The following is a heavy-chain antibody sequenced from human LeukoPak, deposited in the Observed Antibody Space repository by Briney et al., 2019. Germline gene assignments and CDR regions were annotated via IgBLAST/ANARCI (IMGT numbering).Heavy chain of an antibody. CDR1: GFAFNTAW. CDR3: AADWPGAFYPIDH. CDR2: IKSKADGETT. D-gene: IGHD2/OR15-2a*01. V-gene: IGHV3-15*01. J-gene: IGHJ4*02. Sequence: GGSLRLSCAASGFAFNTAWMTWVRQAPGKGLEWVGRIKSKADGETTHYTAPVKVRFIISRDDSKNTLHLQMNSLKTEDTAVYYCAADWPGAFYPIDHWGQGTLVTVSS.